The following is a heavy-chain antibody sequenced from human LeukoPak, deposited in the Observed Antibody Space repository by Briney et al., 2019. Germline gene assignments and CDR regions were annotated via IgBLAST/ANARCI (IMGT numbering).Heavy chain of an antibody. CDR1: GFTVSSNY. J-gene: IGHJ4*02. CDR2: IDTGGDT. CDR3: TKGLWAGVSAARD. V-gene: IGHV3-66*01. Sequence: GGSLRLSCSASGFTVSSNYMSWVRQAPGKGVEWVSGIDTGGDTYYADSVKDRFTISRDNSKNTLYLQMNSLRAEDTAVYYCTKGLWAGVSAARDWGQGTLVTVST. D-gene: IGHD3-10*01.